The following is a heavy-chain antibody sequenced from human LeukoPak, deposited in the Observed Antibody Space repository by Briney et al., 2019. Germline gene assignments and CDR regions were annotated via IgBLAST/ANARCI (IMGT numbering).Heavy chain of an antibody. CDR3: ARLGLWFGELGQGYYFDY. Sequence: SETLSLTCTVSGGSLSSHYWSWIRQPPGKGLEWIGYIYYSGSTNYNPSLKSRVTISVDTSKNQFSVKLRSVTAADTAVYYCARLGLWFGELGQGYYFDYWGQGSLVTVSS. D-gene: IGHD3-10*01. J-gene: IGHJ4*02. CDR2: IYYSGST. CDR1: GGSLSSHY. V-gene: IGHV4-59*08.